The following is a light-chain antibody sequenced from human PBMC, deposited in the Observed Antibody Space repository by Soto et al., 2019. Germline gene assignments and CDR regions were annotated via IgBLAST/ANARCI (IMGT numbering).Light chain of an antibody. V-gene: IGKV3-20*01. CDR1: QSVSSSY. CDR3: QQYGRSPQAAWT. CDR2: GAS. Sequence: IVLTHSPGTLALSPGERSTLSFRASQSVSSSYLAWYQQKPRQAPRLLIYGASSRATGIPDRFSGSGSGTDFTLTISRLEPEDFAVYYCQQYGRSPQAAWTFGQGTKVDI. J-gene: IGKJ1*01.